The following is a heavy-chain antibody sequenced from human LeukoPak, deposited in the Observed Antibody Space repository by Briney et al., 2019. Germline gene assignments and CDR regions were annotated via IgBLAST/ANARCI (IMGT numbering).Heavy chain of an antibody. CDR2: IYHSGST. CDR1: GYSISSGYY. Sequence: SETLSLTCAVSGYSISSGYYWGWIRQPPGKGLEWIGSIYHSGSTYYNPSLKSRVTISVDTSKNQFSLELSSVTAADTAVYYCARGWVAVAGTGFDYWGQGTLVTVSS. CDR3: ARGWVAVAGTGFDY. V-gene: IGHV4-38-2*01. J-gene: IGHJ4*02. D-gene: IGHD6-19*01.